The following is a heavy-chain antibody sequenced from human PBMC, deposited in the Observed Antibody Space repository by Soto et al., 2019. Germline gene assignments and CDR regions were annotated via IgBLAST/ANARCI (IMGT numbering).Heavy chain of an antibody. D-gene: IGHD6-19*01. J-gene: IGHJ4*02. CDR3: ARGLPKWLVEVYFDY. V-gene: IGHV4-34*01. CDR1: GGSFSGYY. Sequence: SETLSLTCAVYGGSFSGYYWRWIRQPPGKGLEWIGEINHSGSTNYNPSLKSRVTISVDTSKNQFSLKLSSVTAADTAVYYCARGLPKWLVEVYFDYWGQGTLVTVSS. CDR2: INHSGST.